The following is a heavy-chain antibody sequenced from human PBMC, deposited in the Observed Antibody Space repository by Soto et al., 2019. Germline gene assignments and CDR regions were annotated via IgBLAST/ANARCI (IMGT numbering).Heavy chain of an antibody. CDR1: GFTISSNA. CDR3: AKDEPVTTSLVY. Sequence: GGSLRLSCAASGFTISSNAMYWVRQAPGKGLEWVSAISDRGDTTHYADSVKGRFTISRDTSKNTLHLQLNTLRADDTAVYYCAKDEPVTTSLVYWGQGTLVTVSS. V-gene: IGHV3-23*01. D-gene: IGHD1-1*01. J-gene: IGHJ4*02. CDR2: ISDRGDTT.